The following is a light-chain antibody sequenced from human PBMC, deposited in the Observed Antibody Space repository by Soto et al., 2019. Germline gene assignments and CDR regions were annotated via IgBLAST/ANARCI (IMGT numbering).Light chain of an antibody. V-gene: IGLV2-14*01. J-gene: IGLJ1*01. CDR2: EVS. Sequence: QSVLTQPASVSGSPGRSITISCTGTSSDVGGYNHVSWYQHHPGKAPKLIIFEVSNRPSGVSNRFSGSKSGNTASLTISGLQAEDEGDYYCLSHTSSNTRVFGTGTKLTVL. CDR3: LSHTSSNTRV. CDR1: SSDVGGYNH.